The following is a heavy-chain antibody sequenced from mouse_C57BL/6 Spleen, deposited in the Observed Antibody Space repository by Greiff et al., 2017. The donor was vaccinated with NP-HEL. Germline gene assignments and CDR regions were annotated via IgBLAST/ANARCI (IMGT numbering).Heavy chain of an antibody. Sequence: EVHLVESGGGLVKPGGSLKLSCAASGFTFSSYTMSWVRQTPEKRLEWVATISGGGGNTYYPDSVKGRFTISRDNAKNTLYLQMSSLRSEDTALYYCARQKGAYGNYFYYFDYWGQGTTLTVSS. V-gene: IGHV5-9*01. J-gene: IGHJ2*01. CDR1: GFTFSSYT. CDR3: ARQKGAYGNYFYYFDY. D-gene: IGHD2-1*01. CDR2: ISGGGGNT.